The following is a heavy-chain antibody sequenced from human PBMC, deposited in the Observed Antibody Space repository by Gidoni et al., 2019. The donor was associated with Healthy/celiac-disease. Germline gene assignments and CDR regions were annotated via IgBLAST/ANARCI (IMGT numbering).Heavy chain of an antibody. D-gene: IGHD6-6*01. CDR3: ARDRGPGYSSSSGRLFDP. CDR1: AGSISLGGYY. V-gene: IGHV4-31*03. J-gene: IGHJ5*02. CDR2: IYYSGST. Sequence: QVQLQESGPGLVKPSPPLSLTCTVSAGSISLGGYYWSWVRQHPGKGLEWIGYIYYSGSTYYNPSLKSRVTISVDTSKNQFSLKLSSVTAADTAVYYCARDRGPGYSSSSGRLFDPWGQGTLVTVSS.